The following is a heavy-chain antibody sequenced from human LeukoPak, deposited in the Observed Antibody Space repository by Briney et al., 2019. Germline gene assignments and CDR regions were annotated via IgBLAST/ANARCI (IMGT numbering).Heavy chain of an antibody. Sequence: GGSLRLSCAASGFTFSSYSMNWVRQAPGKGLEWVSSISGSSSYIYYADSVKGRFTISRDNAKNSLYLQMNGLRAEDTAVYYCARDLVVDWGQGTLVTVSS. J-gene: IGHJ4*02. CDR3: ARDLVVD. CDR1: GFTFSSYS. D-gene: IGHD2-2*01. V-gene: IGHV3-21*01. CDR2: ISGSSSYI.